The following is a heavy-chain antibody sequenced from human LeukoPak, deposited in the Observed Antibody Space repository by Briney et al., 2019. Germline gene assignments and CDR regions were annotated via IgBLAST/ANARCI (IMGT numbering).Heavy chain of an antibody. J-gene: IGHJ4*02. V-gene: IGHV4-4*07. D-gene: IGHD2-8*01. CDR2: IYTDGTT. Sequence: PSETLSLTCTVFGASIRDHYWSWIRQPVGQRQEWIGRIYTDGTTHYNPSLESRVTISRDKSKNQFSVRLTSVTAADTAVYSCARDMNRNGFYHGFEYWSRGTLVTVSS. CDR1: GASIRDHY. CDR3: ARDMNRNGFYHGFEY.